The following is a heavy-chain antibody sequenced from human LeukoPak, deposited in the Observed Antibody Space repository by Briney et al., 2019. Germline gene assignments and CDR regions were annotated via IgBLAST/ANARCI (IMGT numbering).Heavy chain of an antibody. Sequence: NPSETLSLTCTVSGGSISSEGYYWSWIRQHPGKGLEWIGYIYYSGSTYYNPSLKSRVTISVDTSKNQFSLKLSSVTAADTAVYYCAKDRYYDNSGWYKTHLGWFDPWGQGTLVTVSS. CDR1: GGSISSEGYY. CDR3: AKDRYYDNSGWYKTHLGWFDP. D-gene: IGHD6-19*01. V-gene: IGHV4-31*03. CDR2: IYYSGST. J-gene: IGHJ5*02.